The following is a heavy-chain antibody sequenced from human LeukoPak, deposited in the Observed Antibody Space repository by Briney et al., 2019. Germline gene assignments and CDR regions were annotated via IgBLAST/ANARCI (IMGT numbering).Heavy chain of an antibody. D-gene: IGHD3-10*01. Sequence: GGSLRLSCAASGFTFNTYGMSWVRQAPGKGLEWVSGISGSGGATYYADSVKGRFTISRDDPHNTLYLQMNSLRAEDTAVYFCARGGVDYYGSGTYYLMYYFDYWGLGALVTVSS. CDR3: ARGGVDYYGSGTYYLMYYFDY. J-gene: IGHJ4*02. V-gene: IGHV3-23*01. CDR1: GFTFNTYG. CDR2: ISGSGGAT.